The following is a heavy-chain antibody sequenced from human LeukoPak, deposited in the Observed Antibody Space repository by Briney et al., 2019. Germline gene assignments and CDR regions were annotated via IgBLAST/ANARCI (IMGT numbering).Heavy chain of an antibody. CDR3: AKVSGGGLYYDGMDV. Sequence: GRSLRLSCAASGFTFNNYAMNWVRQAPGKGLEWVSVISGSGGTTYYADSVKGRFTISRDSSKNTLYLQMNSLRAEDTAVYYCAKVSGGGLYYDGMDVWGQGTTVTVSS. J-gene: IGHJ6*02. V-gene: IGHV3-23*01. CDR2: ISGSGGTT. CDR1: GFTFNNYA. D-gene: IGHD1-14*01.